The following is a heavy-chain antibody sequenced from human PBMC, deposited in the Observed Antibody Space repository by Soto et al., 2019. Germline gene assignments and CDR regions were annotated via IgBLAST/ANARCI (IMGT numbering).Heavy chain of an antibody. CDR1: GFTFSNYA. V-gene: IGHV3-23*01. Sequence: PVGSLRLSGAASGFTFSNYAMSWVRQAPGKGLEWVSVINSDGTTYYADSVKGRFSISRDNSKSTLCLQMNSLSVEDTAVYFCASRPRGSVAGTLDSWGLGSLVTVSS. J-gene: IGHJ5*01. D-gene: IGHD6-19*01. CDR2: INSDGTT. CDR3: ASRPRGSVAGTLDS.